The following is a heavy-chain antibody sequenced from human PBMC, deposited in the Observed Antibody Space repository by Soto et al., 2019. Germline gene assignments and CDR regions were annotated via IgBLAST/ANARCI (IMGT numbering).Heavy chain of an antibody. CDR2: ISSSGSTI. V-gene: IGHV3-48*03. CDR1: GFTFSSYE. D-gene: IGHD3-3*01. J-gene: IGHJ6*02. Sequence: GGSLRLSCAASGFTFSSYEMNWVRQAPGKGLEWVSYISSSGSTIYYADSVKGRFTISRDNAKNSLYLQMNSLRAEDTAVYYCARDGVLRFLEWLGSDYYYYGMDVWGQGTTVTVS. CDR3: ARDGVLRFLEWLGSDYYYYGMDV.